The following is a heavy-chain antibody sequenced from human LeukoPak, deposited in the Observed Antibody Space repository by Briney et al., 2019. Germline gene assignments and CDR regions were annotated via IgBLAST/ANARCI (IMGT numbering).Heavy chain of an antibody. CDR3: ARVGASIAARRSYWYFDL. Sequence: SETLSLTCTVSGGSISSSSYYWGWIRQPPGKGLEWIGSIYYSGSTCYNPSLKSRVTISVDTSKNQFSQKLSSVTAADTAVYYCARVGASIAARRSYWYFDLWGRGTLVTVSS. CDR2: IYYSGST. CDR1: GGSISSSSYY. V-gene: IGHV4-39*01. J-gene: IGHJ2*01. D-gene: IGHD6-6*01.